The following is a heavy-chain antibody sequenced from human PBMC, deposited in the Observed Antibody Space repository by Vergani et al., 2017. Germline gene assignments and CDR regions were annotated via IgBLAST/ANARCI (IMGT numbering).Heavy chain of an antibody. CDR2: IYSSGST. CDR3: ARGTFLHAFDN. CDR1: GDSISSGNYY. Sequence: QVQLQESGQGLLKPSQTLSPTCSVAGDSISSGNYYWNWIRQPAGKGLEWMGRIYSSGSTSYNPSIKSRITMSLDTSKNQFSLSLSSVTAADTAVYYCARGTFLHAFDNWGQGTVVTVSS. D-gene: IGHD1-26*01. J-gene: IGHJ3*02. V-gene: IGHV4-61*02.